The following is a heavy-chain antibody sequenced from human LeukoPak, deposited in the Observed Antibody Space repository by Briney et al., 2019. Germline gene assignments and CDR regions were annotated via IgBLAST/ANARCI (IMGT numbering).Heavy chain of an antibody. Sequence: QAGGSLRLSCAASGFVFSDFGMHWVRQAPGKGLEWLAFIRYDGSNKYVADSVKGRFTVSRDNSRSTVYLQINSLRVEDTAVYYCARLGNGYYSPFDYWGQGTLVTVSS. CDR1: GFVFSDFG. V-gene: IGHV3-30*02. J-gene: IGHJ4*02. D-gene: IGHD3-22*01. CDR2: IRYDGSNK. CDR3: ARLGNGYYSPFDY.